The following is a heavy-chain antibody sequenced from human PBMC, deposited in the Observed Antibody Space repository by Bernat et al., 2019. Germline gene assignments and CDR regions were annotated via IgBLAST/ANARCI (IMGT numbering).Heavy chain of an antibody. CDR2: ISYTGDT. J-gene: IGHJ5*02. CDR1: GGSISSSDYY. Sequence: QLQLQESGPGLVKPSETLSLTCTVSGGSISSSDYYWTWIRQPPGKGLEWIAFISYTGDTNYNPSLKSRVIISVDTSKSQVSLELTSVTAADTAVYYCARHYLPSGSDSYWFDPWGQGTLVTVSS. D-gene: IGHD3-10*01. V-gene: IGHV4-61*08. CDR3: ARHYLPSGSDSYWFDP.